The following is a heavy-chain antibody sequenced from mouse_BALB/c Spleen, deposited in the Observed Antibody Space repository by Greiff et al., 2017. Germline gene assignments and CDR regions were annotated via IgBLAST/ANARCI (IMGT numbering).Heavy chain of an antibody. V-gene: IGHV1-54*01. CDR3: ARTTVVAPSAY. J-gene: IGHJ3*01. CDR2: INPGSGGT. Sequence: QVQLKESGAELVRPGTSVKVSCKASGYAFTNYLIEWVKQRPGQGLEWIGVINPGSGGTNYNEKFKGKATLTADKSSSTAYMQLSSLTSDDSAVYFCARTTVVAPSAYWGQGTLVTVSA. D-gene: IGHD1-1*01. CDR1: GYAFTNYL.